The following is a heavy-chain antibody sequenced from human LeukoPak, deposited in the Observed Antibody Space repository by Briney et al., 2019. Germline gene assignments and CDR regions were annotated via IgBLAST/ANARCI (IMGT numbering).Heavy chain of an antibody. CDR3: ASTAAMRGGYYYYYYYMDV. J-gene: IGHJ6*03. CDR2: IYYSGST. V-gene: IGHV4-39*07. D-gene: IGHD2-2*01. Sequence: SETLSLTCTVSGGSISSSSYYWGWIRQPPGKGLEWIGSIYYSGSTYYNPSLKSRVTISVDTSKNQFSLKLSSVTAADTAVYYCASTAAMRGGYYYYYYYMDVWGKGTTVTISS. CDR1: GGSISSSSYY.